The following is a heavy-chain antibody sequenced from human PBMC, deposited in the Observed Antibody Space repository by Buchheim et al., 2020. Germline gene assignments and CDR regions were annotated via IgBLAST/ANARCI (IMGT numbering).Heavy chain of an antibody. D-gene: IGHD6-13*01. CDR1: GFTFSGSA. V-gene: IGHV3-73*02. Sequence: EVQLVESGGGLVQPGGSLKLSCAASGFTFSGSAMHWVRQASGKGLEWVGRIRSKANSYATAYAASVKGRFTISRDDSKNTAYLQMNSLKTEDTAVYYCTRHSSESSSWHRETYYYYGMDVWGQGTT. CDR2: IRSKANSYAT. CDR3: TRHSSESSSWHRETYYYYGMDV. J-gene: IGHJ6*02.